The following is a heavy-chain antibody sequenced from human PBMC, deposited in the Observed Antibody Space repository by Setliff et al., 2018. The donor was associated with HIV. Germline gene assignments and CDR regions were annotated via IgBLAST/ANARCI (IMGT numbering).Heavy chain of an antibody. CDR3: ARGLFYSSSYYAY. Sequence: TLSLTCAVSGGSLSGYYWTWIRQPPGKGLEWIGEINPTVNTNYNPSLKSRVIISVDTSQNEFSLKLNSVTAADTAVYFCARGLFYSSSYYAYWGQGALVTSPQ. V-gene: IGHV4-34*01. CDR1: GGSLSGYY. J-gene: IGHJ4*03. CDR2: INPTVNT. D-gene: IGHD3-10*01.